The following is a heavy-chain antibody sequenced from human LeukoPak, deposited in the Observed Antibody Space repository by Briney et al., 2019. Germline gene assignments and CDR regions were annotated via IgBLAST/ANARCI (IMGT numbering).Heavy chain of an antibody. CDR1: GFTFSSYS. J-gene: IGHJ4*02. D-gene: IGHD6-6*01. V-gene: IGHV3-21*01. CDR3: ARDHSEYSSSSYYFDY. Sequence: PGGSLRLSCAASGFTFSSYSMNWVRQAPGKGLEWVASISSSSSYIYYADSVKGRFTISRDNAKNSLYLQMNSLRAEDTAVYYCARDHSEYSSSSYYFDYWGQGTLVTVSS. CDR2: ISSSSSYI.